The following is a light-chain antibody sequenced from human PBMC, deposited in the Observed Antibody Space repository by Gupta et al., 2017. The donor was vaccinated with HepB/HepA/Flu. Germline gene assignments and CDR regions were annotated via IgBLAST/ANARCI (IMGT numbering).Light chain of an antibody. CDR1: ESVSSN. CDR3: QQYNNWPYT. J-gene: IGKJ2*01. V-gene: IGKV3-15*01. Sequence: EVVMTQSPATLSVSPGERATLSCRASESVSSNLAWYQQRPGQAPRVLIYGASSGSGTQFTLTISSLQSEDFAAYYCQQYNNWPYTFGRGTKLEIK. CDR2: GAS.